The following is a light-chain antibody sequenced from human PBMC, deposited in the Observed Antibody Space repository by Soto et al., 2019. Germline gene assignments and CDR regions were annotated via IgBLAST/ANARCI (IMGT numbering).Light chain of an antibody. V-gene: IGLV3-1*01. CDR1: KLGDKY. Sequence: SYELTQPPSVSVSPGQTASITCSGDKLGDKYACWYQKKPGQSPVLVIYQDSKRPSGIPERFSGSNSRNTATLTISGTQAMDEADYYCQAWDSSTVVFGTGTKLTVL. J-gene: IGLJ1*01. CDR3: QAWDSSTVV. CDR2: QDS.